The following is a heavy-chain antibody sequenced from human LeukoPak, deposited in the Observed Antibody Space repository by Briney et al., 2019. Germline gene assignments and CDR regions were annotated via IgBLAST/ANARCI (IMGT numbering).Heavy chain of an antibody. Sequence: PSETLSLTCTVSGGSISSYYWSWIRQPPGKGLEWIGYIYYSGSTNYNPSLKSRVTISVDTSKNQFSLKLSSVTAADTAVYYCAREGSGSYGSGSYPDYWGQGTLVTVSS. J-gene: IGHJ4*02. CDR1: GGSISSYY. D-gene: IGHD3-10*01. CDR2: IYYSGST. V-gene: IGHV4-59*01. CDR3: AREGSGSYGSGSYPDY.